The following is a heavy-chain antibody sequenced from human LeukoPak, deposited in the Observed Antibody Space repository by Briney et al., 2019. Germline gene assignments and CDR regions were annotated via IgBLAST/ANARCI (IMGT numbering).Heavy chain of an antibody. Sequence: ASLKVSCKASGYTFTSYYMHWVRQAPGQGLEWMGIINPSGGSTSYAQKFQGRVTMTRDTSTSTVYMELSSLRSEDTAVYYCARGNSFSSGWSPSYYYYGMDVWGKGTTVTVSS. D-gene: IGHD6-19*01. CDR2: INPSGGST. V-gene: IGHV1-46*01. CDR3: ARGNSFSSGWSPSYYYYGMDV. J-gene: IGHJ6*04. CDR1: GYTFTSYY.